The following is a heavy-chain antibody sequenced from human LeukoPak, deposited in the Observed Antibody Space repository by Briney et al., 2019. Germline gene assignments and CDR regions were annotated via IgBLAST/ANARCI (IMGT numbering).Heavy chain of an antibody. J-gene: IGHJ6*02. Sequence: SETLSLTCTVSGGSINSSSYYWGWIRQPPGKGLEWIGSIYHSGSTYYTPSLKSRVTISVDTSKTQFSLKMSSVTAADRAVYYCARHMVYDFWSGYKQNFYYYGMDVWGQGTTVTVSS. CDR1: GGSINSSSYY. CDR3: ARHMVYDFWSGYKQNFYYYGMDV. D-gene: IGHD3-3*01. V-gene: IGHV4-39*01. CDR2: IYHSGST.